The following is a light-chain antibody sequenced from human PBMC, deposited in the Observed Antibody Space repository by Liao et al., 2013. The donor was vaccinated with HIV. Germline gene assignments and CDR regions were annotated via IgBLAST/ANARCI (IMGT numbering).Light chain of an antibody. J-gene: IGLJ3*02. V-gene: IGLV3-21*01. CDR2: FDS. Sequence: SYELTQPPSVSVAPEKTARITCGGNNIGSKSVHWYQQKPGQAPVVVIYFDSDRPSGIPARFSGSNSGNTATLTISRVEAGDEADYYCQVWDSSSDHWVFGGGTKLTVL. CDR1: NIGSKS. CDR3: QVWDSSSDHWV.